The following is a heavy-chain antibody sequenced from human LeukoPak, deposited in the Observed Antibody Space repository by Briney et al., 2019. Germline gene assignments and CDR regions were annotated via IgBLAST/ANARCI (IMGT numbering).Heavy chain of an antibody. V-gene: IGHV3-74*01. CDR1: GFTFSIYW. CDR3: ATNSDYFTY. J-gene: IGHJ4*02. CDR2: INSDGSTT. D-gene: IGHD2-21*01. Sequence: GGSLRLSCAASGFTFSIYWMHWVRQAPGKGLLWVSHINSDGSTTSYAEAVKGRFTISRDNAKNTLYLQMNSLRAEDTAVYYCATNSDYFTYWGQGTLVTVSS.